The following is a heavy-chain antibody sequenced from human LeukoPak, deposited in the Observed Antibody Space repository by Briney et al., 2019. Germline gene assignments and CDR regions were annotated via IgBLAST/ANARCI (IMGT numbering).Heavy chain of an antibody. CDR3: ARVPPSDSSGWYYYDTSGYKATTHYFDY. J-gene: IGHJ4*02. CDR1: GVSFSGYY. CDR2: INHSGRT. Sequence: PSETLSLICAVYGVSFSGYYWSWIRQPPGKGREWVGEINHSGRTNYNPSLKSGVTISEEKSKNQFSLKLNSVTAADTAVYYCARVPPSDSSGWYYYDTSGYKATTHYFDYWGQGTLVTVSS. D-gene: IGHD3-22*01. V-gene: IGHV4-34*01.